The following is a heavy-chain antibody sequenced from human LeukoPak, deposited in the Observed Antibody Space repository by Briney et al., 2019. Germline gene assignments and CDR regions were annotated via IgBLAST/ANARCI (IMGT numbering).Heavy chain of an antibody. Sequence: ASVKVSCKASGYTFTSYDIDWVRQATGQGLEWMGWMNPNSGNTGYAQKFQGRVTMTRNTSISTAYMELSSLRSEDTAVYYCARAQRYCSSTSCYFGPSAGGYWGQGTLVTVSS. D-gene: IGHD2-2*01. CDR1: GYTFTSYD. CDR3: ARAQRYCSSTSCYFGPSAGGY. J-gene: IGHJ4*02. CDR2: MNPNSGNT. V-gene: IGHV1-8*01.